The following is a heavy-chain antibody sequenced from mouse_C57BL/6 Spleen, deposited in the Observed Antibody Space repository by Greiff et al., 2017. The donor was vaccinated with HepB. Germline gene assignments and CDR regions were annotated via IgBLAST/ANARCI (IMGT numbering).Heavy chain of an antibody. Sequence: QVQLKQPGAELVKPGASVKLSCKASGYTFTSYWMHWVKQRPGRGLEGIGRIDPNSGGTKYNEKFKSKATLTVDKPSSTAYMQLSSLTSEDSAVYYCARYGTTYYFDYWGQGTTLTVSS. V-gene: IGHV1-72*01. CDR3: ARYGTTYYFDY. CDR2: IDPNSGGT. CDR1: GYTFTSYW. J-gene: IGHJ2*01. D-gene: IGHD1-1*01.